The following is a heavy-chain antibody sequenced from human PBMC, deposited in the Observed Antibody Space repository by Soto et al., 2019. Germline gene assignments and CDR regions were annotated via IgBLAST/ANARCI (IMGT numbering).Heavy chain of an antibody. V-gene: IGHV3-72*01. CDR1: GFTFSDYY. D-gene: IGHD1-7*01. CDR3: ARSIPGNTSFDY. Sequence: EVHLVESGGGLVQPGGSLRLSCAGSGFTFSDYYIDWVRQAPGKGLEWVGRSRDKGNSYSTDYAASVKGRFTVSRDASKNSLYLQMNSLKADDTALYYCARSIPGNTSFDYWGQGTLVTGSS. J-gene: IGHJ4*02. CDR2: SRDKGNSYST.